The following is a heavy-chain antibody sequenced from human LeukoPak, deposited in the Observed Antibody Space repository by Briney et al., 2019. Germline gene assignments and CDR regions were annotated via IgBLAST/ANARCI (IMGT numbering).Heavy chain of an antibody. J-gene: IGHJ6*03. D-gene: IGHD5-18*01. CDR1: GFTFDDYA. V-gene: IGHV3-9*01. CDR2: ISWNSGSI. CDR3: AKDGHGYSYGYDMDV. Sequence: PGRSLRLSCAASGFTFDDYAMHWVRQAPGKGLEWVSGISWNSGSIGYADSVKGRFTISRDNAKNSLYLQMNSLRAEDTALYYCAKDGHGYSYGYDMDVWGKGTTVTVSS.